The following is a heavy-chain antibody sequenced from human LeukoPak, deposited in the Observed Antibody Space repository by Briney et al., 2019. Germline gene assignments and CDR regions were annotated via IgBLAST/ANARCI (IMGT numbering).Heavy chain of an antibody. J-gene: IGHJ3*02. CDR2: IYSGGST. CDR1: EFSVGSNY. V-gene: IGHV3-66*01. D-gene: IGHD5-24*01. CDR3: ARDRERAAMGAFDI. Sequence: GGSLRLSCAASEFSVGSNYMTWVRQAPGKGLEWVSLIYSGGSTYYADSVKGRFTISRDNSKNTLYLQMNSLRAEDTAVYYCARDRERAAMGAFDIWGQGTMVTVSS.